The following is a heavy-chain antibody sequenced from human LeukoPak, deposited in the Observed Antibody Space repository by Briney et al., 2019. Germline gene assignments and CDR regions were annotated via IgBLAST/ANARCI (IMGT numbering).Heavy chain of an antibody. CDR2: MNPNSGNT. V-gene: IGHV1-8*01. CDR1: GYTFTSYD. D-gene: IGHD6-25*01. J-gene: IGHJ4*02. Sequence: ASVKVSCKASGYTFTSYDINWVRQATGQGLEWMGWMNPNSGNTGYAQKFLGRVTMTRDMSISTIYMELTRLRSDDTALYYCARWDGYSSGPDYWGQGTLVTVSS. CDR3: ARWDGYSSGPDY.